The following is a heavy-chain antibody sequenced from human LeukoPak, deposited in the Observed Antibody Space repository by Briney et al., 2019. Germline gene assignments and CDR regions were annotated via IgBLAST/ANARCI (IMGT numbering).Heavy chain of an antibody. CDR2: ISSSGSTI. CDR3: ASKEWSRASPVFDY. D-gene: IGHD3-3*01. J-gene: IGHJ4*02. CDR1: GFTFSSYE. V-gene: IGHV3-48*03. Sequence: GGSLRLSCAASGFTFSSYEMNWVRQAPGKGPEWVSYISSSGSTIYYADSVKGRFTISRDNAKNSLYLQMNSLRAEDTAVYYCASKEWSRASPVFDYWGQGTLVTVSS.